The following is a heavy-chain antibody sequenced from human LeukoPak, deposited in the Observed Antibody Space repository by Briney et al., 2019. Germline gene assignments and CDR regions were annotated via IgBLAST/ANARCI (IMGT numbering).Heavy chain of an antibody. CDR3: ARAPPPWYRPSMDV. D-gene: IGHD2-15*01. V-gene: IGHV1-18*01. CDR1: GYTFTSYG. CDR2: ISAYNGNT. Sequence: ASVKVSCKASGYTFTSYGISWVRQAPGQGLEWMGWISAYNGNTNYAQKLQGRVTMTTDTSTSTAYMELRSLRSDDTAVYYCARAPPPWYRPSMDVWGQGTTVTVSS. J-gene: IGHJ6*02.